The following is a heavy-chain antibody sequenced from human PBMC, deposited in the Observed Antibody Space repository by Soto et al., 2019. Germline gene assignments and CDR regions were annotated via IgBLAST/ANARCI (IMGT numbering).Heavy chain of an antibody. CDR3: ARHGFGPLHGLVDV. Sequence: QVQLQESGPGLVKPSETLSLTCTVSVGSITNYYCSWFRQPPGKGLEWIGYIQYNGYSAYNLSLKRRVTMSMEASKAQSPLMVESVTATDTAGYYCARHGFGPLHGLVDVWGQGTTVIGSS. D-gene: IGHD3-10*01. V-gene: IGHV4-59*08. J-gene: IGHJ6*02. CDR1: VGSITNYY. CDR2: IQYNGYS.